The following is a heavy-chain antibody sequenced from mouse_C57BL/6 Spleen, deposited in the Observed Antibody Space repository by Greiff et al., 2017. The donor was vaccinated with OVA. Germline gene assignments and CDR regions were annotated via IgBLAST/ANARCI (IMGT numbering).Heavy chain of an antibody. Sequence: VQLQQPGTGLVKPGASVKLSCTASGYTFTSYWMHWVQQRPGQGLEWIGNINPSNGATNYNDKFQSKATLTVDKSYSTAYLQLSSLTSEDDTVYYYAGSAYSMDYWGQGTSVTVSS. V-gene: IGHV1-53*01. CDR3: AGSAYSMDY. J-gene: IGHJ4*01. CDR2: INPSNGAT. CDR1: GYTFTSYW.